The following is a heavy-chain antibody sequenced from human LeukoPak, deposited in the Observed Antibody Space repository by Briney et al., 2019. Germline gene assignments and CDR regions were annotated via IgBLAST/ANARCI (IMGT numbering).Heavy chain of an antibody. J-gene: IGHJ4*02. CDR3: AKETAVTGTGFFDY. V-gene: IGHV3-23*01. D-gene: IGHD6-19*01. Sequence: GGSLRLFCAASGFTFSRYAMSWVRQAPGKGLEWVSTIGGSGGSTFYADSVKGRFTISRDNSKSTLYPQMDSLRAEDTAIYYCAKETAVTGTGFFDYWGQGTLVTVSS. CDR1: GFTFSRYA. CDR2: IGGSGGST.